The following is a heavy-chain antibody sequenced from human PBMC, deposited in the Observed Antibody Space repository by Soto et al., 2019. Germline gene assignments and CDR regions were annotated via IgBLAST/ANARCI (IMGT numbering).Heavy chain of an antibody. CDR1: GFTFSDAW. V-gene: IGHV3-30*03. D-gene: IGHD4-4*01. Sequence: GSLRLSCAASGFTFSDAWMSWVRQAPGKGLEWVAVVTFDGSHQYYADSVKGRFTISRDNSRNMVYLQMNSLREDATAIYFCARSSISDYRGPFDIWGQGIQVTVSS. J-gene: IGHJ4*02. CDR2: VTFDGSHQ. CDR3: ARSSISDYRGPFDI.